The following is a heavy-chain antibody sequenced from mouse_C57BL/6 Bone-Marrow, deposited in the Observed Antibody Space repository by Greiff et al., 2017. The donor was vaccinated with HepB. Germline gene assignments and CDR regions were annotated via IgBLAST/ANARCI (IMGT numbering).Heavy chain of an antibody. CDR1: GYAFSSSW. CDR2: IYPGDGDT. D-gene: IGHD2-4*01. Sequence: QVQLKQSGPELVKPGASVKISCKASGYAFSSSWMNWVKQRPGKGLEWIGRIYPGDGDTNYNGKFKGKATLTADKSSSTAYMQLSSLTSEDSAVYYCARSPLYYDDAMDYWGQGTSVTVSS. J-gene: IGHJ4*01. V-gene: IGHV1-82*01. CDR3: ARSPLYYDDAMDY.